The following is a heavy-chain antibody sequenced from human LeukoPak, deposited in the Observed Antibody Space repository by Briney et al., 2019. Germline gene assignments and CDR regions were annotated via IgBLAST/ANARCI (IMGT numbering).Heavy chain of an antibody. Sequence: PSETLSLTCTVSGGSISSYYWSWIRQPPGKGLEWIAYVYYSGGTNYNPSLKSRVTISVDTSKNQFSLKLSSVTAADTAVYYCARGAYYYDSGDWGQGTLVTVSS. CDR1: GGSISSYY. V-gene: IGHV4-59*01. D-gene: IGHD3-10*01. CDR2: VYYSGGT. CDR3: ARGAYYYDSGD. J-gene: IGHJ4*02.